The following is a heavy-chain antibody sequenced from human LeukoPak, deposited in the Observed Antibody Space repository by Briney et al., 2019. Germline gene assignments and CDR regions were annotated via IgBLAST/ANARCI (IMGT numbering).Heavy chain of an antibody. J-gene: IGHJ6*02. CDR3: ARDHFRVVVMTVHYYYYGMDV. CDR1: GFTFSTYA. D-gene: IGHD2-8*01. V-gene: IGHV3-30-3*01. Sequence: PGRSLRLSCAASGFTFSTYAMHWVRQAPGKGLEWVAVISSDGDNKYYADSVKGRFTISRDNSKNALFLQMNSLRADDTAVYYCARDHFRVVVMTVHYYYYGMDVWGQGITVTVSS. CDR2: ISSDGDNK.